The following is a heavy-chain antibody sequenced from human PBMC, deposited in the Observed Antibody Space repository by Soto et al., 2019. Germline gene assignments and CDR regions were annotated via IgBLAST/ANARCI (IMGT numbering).Heavy chain of an antibody. CDR2: SYHGGTT. CDR1: CGSSSSCSY. V-gene: IGHV4-38-2*02. CDR3: ARVDVLVVGGSNFDY. J-gene: IGHJ4*01. D-gene: IGHD2-15*01. Sequence: PSETLSLTCTVSCGSSSSCSYWAWSRQPPGKGPEWIASSYHGGTTYYTPSLKSRITISVDTSRNQFSLQLKSVTAADTAVYYCARVDVLVVGGSNFDYWGHGTLVTVSS.